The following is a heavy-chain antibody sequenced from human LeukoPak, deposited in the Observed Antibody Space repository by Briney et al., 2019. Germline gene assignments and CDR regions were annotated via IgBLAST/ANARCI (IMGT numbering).Heavy chain of an antibody. Sequence: PGGSLRLSCAASGFTFNDFGMSWVRQAPGKGLEWVSAISGSGGSTYYADSVKGRFTISRDNSKNTLYLQMNSLRAEDTAVYYCAKGRYYYDSRTDFDYWGQGTLVTVSS. J-gene: IGHJ4*02. V-gene: IGHV3-23*01. D-gene: IGHD3-22*01. CDR2: ISGSGGST. CDR3: AKGRYYYDSRTDFDY. CDR1: GFTFNDFG.